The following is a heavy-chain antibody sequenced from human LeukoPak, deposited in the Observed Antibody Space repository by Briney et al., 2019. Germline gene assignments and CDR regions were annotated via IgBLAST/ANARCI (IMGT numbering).Heavy chain of an antibody. Sequence: GGSLRLSCAASGFTFSDYYMSWIRQAPGKGLEWVSYMSNSGNTIHYADSVKGRFTISRDNAKNSLYLQMNSLRAEDTAVYYCARSDTANDYWGQGTLVTVSS. CDR3: ARSDTANDY. D-gene: IGHD5-18*01. CDR2: MSNSGNTI. J-gene: IGHJ4*02. CDR1: GFTFSDYY. V-gene: IGHV3-11*04.